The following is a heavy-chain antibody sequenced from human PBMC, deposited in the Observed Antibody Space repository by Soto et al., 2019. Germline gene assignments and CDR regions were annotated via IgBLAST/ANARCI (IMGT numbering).Heavy chain of an antibody. J-gene: IGHJ4*02. CDR2: VSAYNGNT. D-gene: IGHD1-7*01. CDR1: GYTFSNDA. CDR3: ARASRDYWNYMMY. V-gene: IGHV1-18*01. Sequence: QVQLVQSGAEVKKPGASVKVSCKASGYTFSNDAITWVRQAPGQGLEWMGWVSAYNGNTNYAQKFKGRVTMTTDTSTSTAYMEIGSLRYDDTAVYFCARASRDYWNYMMYWGQGTLVTVSS.